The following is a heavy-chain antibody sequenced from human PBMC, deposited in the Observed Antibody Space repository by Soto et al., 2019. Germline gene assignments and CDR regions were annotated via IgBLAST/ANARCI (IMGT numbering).Heavy chain of an antibody. CDR1: GFTFSSYG. CDR3: AEDRPPYGEVAVCYFDF. D-gene: IGHD6-19*01. J-gene: IGHJ4*02. V-gene: IGHV3-23*01. CDR2: IIGGGGST. Sequence: EVQLLESGGGLVQPGGSLRLSCAASGFTFSSYGMSWVRQAPGKGLEWVSSIIGGGGSTYYADSVKGRFTISRDNSKNTLYLQMNSLRAEDTAVYYCAEDRPPYGEVAVCYFDFWGRGTLVTVSS.